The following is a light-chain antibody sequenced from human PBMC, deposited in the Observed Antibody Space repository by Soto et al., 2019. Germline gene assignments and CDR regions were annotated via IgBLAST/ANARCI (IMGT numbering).Light chain of an antibody. CDR3: QVRDVWPT. J-gene: IGKJ1*01. CDR1: QSVSTS. CDR2: DAS. Sequence: IVLTQSPATLSLSPGERAALSCRASQSVSTSWAWYQHKPGQAPRLIIYDASKRDPGIPARFSGSGSGTDFTLTISSPEPEDFAVYYCQVRDVWPTFGQGTKVEIK. V-gene: IGKV3-11*01.